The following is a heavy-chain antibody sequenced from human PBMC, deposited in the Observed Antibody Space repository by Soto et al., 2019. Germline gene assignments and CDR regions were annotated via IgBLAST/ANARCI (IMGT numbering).Heavy chain of an antibody. D-gene: IGHD3-16*01. V-gene: IGHV2-5*02. CDR1: GFSLDTWGVG. J-gene: IGHJ4*02. Sequence: QITLKESGPTLVRPTQTLTLTCTVSGFSLDTWGVGVGWIRQPPGKAPEWLALIYWDDDKRYSPSLKNRLTITKDPSKNQVVLTVTNMDPVDTVTYYCERALGSWGAYYFDHWGQGTLVTVSS. CDR3: ERALGSWGAYYFDH. CDR2: IYWDDDK.